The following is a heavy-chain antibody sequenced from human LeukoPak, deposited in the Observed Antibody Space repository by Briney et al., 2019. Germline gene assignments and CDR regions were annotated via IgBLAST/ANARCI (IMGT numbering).Heavy chain of an antibody. J-gene: IGHJ4*02. CDR1: GFTFSSYA. D-gene: IGHD6-13*01. CDR3: ARGVRNSSSWYVGRGHFDY. V-gene: IGHV3-23*01. CDR2: ISGSGGST. Sequence: GGSLRLSCAASGFTFSSYAMSWVRQAPGKGLEWVSAISGSGGSTYYADSVKGRFTISRDNSKNTLYLQMNSLRAEDTAVYYCARGVRNSSSWYVGRGHFDYWGQGTLVTVSS.